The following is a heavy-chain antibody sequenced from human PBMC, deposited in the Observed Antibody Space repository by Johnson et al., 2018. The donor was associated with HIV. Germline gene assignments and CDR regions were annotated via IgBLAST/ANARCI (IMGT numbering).Heavy chain of an antibody. CDR2: ITWNSGSI. V-gene: IGHV3-9*01. D-gene: IGHD2-8*02. J-gene: IGHJ3*01. CDR1: GFTFDDYA. Sequence: VQLVESGGGLVQPGRSLRLSCAASGFTFDDYAIHWVRQAPGKGLEWVSGITWNSGSIGYADSVKGRFTISRDNAKNSLYLQMNSLRAEDTALYYCARRSARSGGFDLWGQGTMVTVSS. CDR3: ARRSARSGGFDL.